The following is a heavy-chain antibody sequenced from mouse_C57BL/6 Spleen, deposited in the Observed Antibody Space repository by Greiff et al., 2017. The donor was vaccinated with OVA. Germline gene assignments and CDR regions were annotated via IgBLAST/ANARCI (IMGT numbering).Heavy chain of an antibody. Sequence: VQLQQSGPELVKPGASVKISCKASGYTFTDYYMNWVKQSHGKSLEWIGDINPNNGGTSYNQKFKGKATLTVDKSSSTAYMELRSLTSEDSAVYYCARSGWDDWYFDVWGTGTTVTGSS. CDR1: GYTFTDYY. J-gene: IGHJ1*03. CDR2: INPNNGGT. CDR3: ARSGWDDWYFDV. V-gene: IGHV1-26*01. D-gene: IGHD4-1*01.